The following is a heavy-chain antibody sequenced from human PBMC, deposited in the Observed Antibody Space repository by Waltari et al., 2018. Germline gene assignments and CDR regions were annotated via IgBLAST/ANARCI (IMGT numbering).Heavy chain of an antibody. CDR2: ISISGTTI. J-gene: IGHJ4*02. CDR1: GSNSSPDY. V-gene: IGHV3-11*01. Sequence: QVQLVVSGGGLVKPGGALRLSCAASGSNSSPDYMCWIRQAQGNGLEWVSSISISGTTIHYADSVKGRFTISRDNAKKSLYLHMSSLGPEDTAVYYCARGGGGHFDYWGQGTLVTVSS. CDR3: ARGGGGHFDY. D-gene: IGHD3-10*01.